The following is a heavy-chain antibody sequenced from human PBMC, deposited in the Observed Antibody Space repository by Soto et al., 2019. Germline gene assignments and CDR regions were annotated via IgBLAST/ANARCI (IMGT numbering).Heavy chain of an antibody. CDR2: ISSSSSYI. V-gene: IGHV3-21*01. CDR3: AREAGYYYDSSANAFDI. Sequence: IQLVQSGAEVKKPGASVKVSCKASGYTFSSYSMNWVRQAPGKGLEWVSSISSSSSYIYYADSVKGRFTISRDNAKNSLYLQMNSLRAEDTAVYYCAREAGYYYDSSANAFDIWGQGTMVTVSS. CDR1: GYTFSSYS. J-gene: IGHJ3*02. D-gene: IGHD3-22*01.